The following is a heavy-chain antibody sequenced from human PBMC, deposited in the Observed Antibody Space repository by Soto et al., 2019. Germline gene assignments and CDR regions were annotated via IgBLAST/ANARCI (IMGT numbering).Heavy chain of an antibody. CDR3: ATRMVRGVIITALKIYGMDV. J-gene: IGHJ6*02. CDR1: GGTFSSYA. D-gene: IGHD3-10*01. CDR2: IIPIFGTA. V-gene: IGHV1-69*13. Sequence: VASVKVSCKASGGTFSSYAISWVRQAPGQGLEWMGGIIPIFGTANYAQKFQGRVTITADESTSTAYMGLSSLRSEDTAVYYCATRMVRGVIITALKIYGMDVWGQGATVTVSS.